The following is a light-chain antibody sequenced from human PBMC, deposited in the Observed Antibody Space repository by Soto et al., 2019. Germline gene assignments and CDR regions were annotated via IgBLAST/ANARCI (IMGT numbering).Light chain of an antibody. V-gene: IGLV2-14*01. J-gene: IGLJ3*02. CDR2: EVA. CDR1: TSDVGDNYY. Sequence: QSALTQPASVSASPGQSITISCTGVTSDVGDNYYVSWFQSHPGTAPKLVIYEVANRPSGVSNRFSGSKSANTASLTISGLQADDEADYYCSSFTSSSTQVFGGGTKLTVL. CDR3: SSFTSSSTQV.